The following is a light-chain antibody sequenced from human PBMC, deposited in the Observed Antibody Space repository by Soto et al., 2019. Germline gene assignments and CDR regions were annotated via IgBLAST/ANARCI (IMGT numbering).Light chain of an antibody. CDR1: SSDVGSYNL. CDR2: EGS. Sequence: QSALTQPASVSGSPGQSITISCTGTSSDVGSYNLVSWYQQHPGKAPKLMIYEGSKRPSGVSNRFSGSKSGNTASLTISGLQAEDEADYYCCSYAGSSPHVVFGGGPKLTVL. CDR3: CSYAGSSPHVV. J-gene: IGLJ2*01. V-gene: IGLV2-23*01.